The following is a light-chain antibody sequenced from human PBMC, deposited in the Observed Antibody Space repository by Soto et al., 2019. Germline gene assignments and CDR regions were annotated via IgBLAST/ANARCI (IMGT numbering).Light chain of an antibody. CDR2: KIS. CDR3: MQGTQFPWT. Sequence: DIVMTQTPLSSPVTLGQPASISCRSSQGLVHSDGNTYLSWLQQRPGQPPRLLIYKISNRSSGVPDRFSGSGAGTDFTLKISRVEAEDVGVYYCMQGTQFPWTFGQGTKVEIK. J-gene: IGKJ1*01. CDR1: QGLVHSDGNTY. V-gene: IGKV2-24*01.